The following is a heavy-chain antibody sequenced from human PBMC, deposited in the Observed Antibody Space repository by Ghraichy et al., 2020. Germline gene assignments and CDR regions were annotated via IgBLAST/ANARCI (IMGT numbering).Heavy chain of an antibody. CDR2: INSDGSST. CDR1: GFTFSSYW. J-gene: IGHJ3*02. V-gene: IGHV3-74*01. Sequence: GGSLRLSCAASGFTFSSYWMHWVRQAPGKGLVWVLRINSDGSSTSYADSVKGRFTISRDNAKNTLYLQMNSLRAEDTAVYYCARSPLYYYDSSGAVAFDIWGQGTMVTVSS. D-gene: IGHD3-22*01. CDR3: ARSPLYYYDSSGAVAFDI.